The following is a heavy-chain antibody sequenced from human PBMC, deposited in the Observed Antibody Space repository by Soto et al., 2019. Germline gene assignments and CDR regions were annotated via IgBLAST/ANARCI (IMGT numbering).Heavy chain of an antibody. CDR3: ARDGYSSSWYGYYGMDV. Sequence: ASVKVSCKASGYIFINYGISWMRQAPGQGLEWMAWISPHTSTTHYAQGLLGRVTITADESTSTAYMELSSLRSEDTAVYYCARDGYSSSWYGYYGMDVWGQGTTVTVSS. V-gene: IGHV1-18*01. CDR1: GYIFINYG. CDR2: ISPHTSTT. D-gene: IGHD6-13*01. J-gene: IGHJ6*02.